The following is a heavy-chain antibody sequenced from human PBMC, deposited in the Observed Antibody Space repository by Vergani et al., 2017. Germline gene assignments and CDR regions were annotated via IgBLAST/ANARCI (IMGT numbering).Heavy chain of an antibody. CDR1: GFTFSSYS. V-gene: IGHV3-48*01. Sequence: EVQLVESGGGLVQPGGSLRLSCAASGFTFSSYSMNWVRQAPGKGLEWVSYISSSSSTIYYADSVKGRFTISRDNAKNSLYLQMNSLRAEDTSVYYCARDVGWLQCPYYFDYWGQGTLVTVSS. CDR3: ARDVGWLQCPYYFDY. J-gene: IGHJ4*02. D-gene: IGHD5-24*01. CDR2: ISSSSSTI.